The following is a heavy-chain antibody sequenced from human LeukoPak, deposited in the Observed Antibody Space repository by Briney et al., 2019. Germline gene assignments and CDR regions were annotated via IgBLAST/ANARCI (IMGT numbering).Heavy chain of an antibody. D-gene: IGHD2-8*01. CDR1: GGSFSGYY. Sequence: SENLSLTCAVYGGSFSGYYWSWIRQPPGKGLEWIGEINHSGSTNYNPSLKSRVTISVDTSKNQFSLKLSSVTAADTAVYYCARGRQYGYWGQGTLVTVSS. J-gene: IGHJ4*02. CDR3: ARGRQYGY. V-gene: IGHV4-34*01. CDR2: INHSGST.